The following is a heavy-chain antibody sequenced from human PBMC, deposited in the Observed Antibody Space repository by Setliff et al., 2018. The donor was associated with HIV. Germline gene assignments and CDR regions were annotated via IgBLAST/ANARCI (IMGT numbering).Heavy chain of an antibody. D-gene: IGHD3-16*01. CDR1: GDSTSSYY. Sequence: PSETLSLTCPVSGDSTSSYYWSWIRQPPGKGLEWIGYIYTTGSTNYNPSLKSRVTISLDTSKNQLSLKLNTVTAADTAVYYCARVPLSSPSRPGGYFDYWGQGTLVTVSS. V-gene: IGHV4-4*09. CDR2: IYTTGST. J-gene: IGHJ4*02. CDR3: ARVPLSSPSRPGGYFDY.